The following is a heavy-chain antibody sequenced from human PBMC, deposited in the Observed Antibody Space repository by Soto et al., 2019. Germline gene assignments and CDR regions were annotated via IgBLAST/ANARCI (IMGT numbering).Heavy chain of an antibody. CDR3: ATGVPGIAGARTGYCQH. V-gene: IGHV3-7*03. Sequence: GGSLRLSCAASGFTFSSYWMSWVRQAPGKGLEWVANIKQDGSEKQYVDSVRGRFTISRDNAENSLYLQMNSLRAEDTAVYYCATGVPGIAGARTGYCQHWGQGTLVTVSS. CDR1: GFTFSSYW. J-gene: IGHJ1*01. CDR2: IKQDGSEK. D-gene: IGHD6-19*01.